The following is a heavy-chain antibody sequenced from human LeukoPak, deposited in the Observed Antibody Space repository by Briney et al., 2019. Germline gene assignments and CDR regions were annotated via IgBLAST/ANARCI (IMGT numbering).Heavy chain of an antibody. V-gene: IGHV3-23*01. CDR2: ISGRGGST. J-gene: IGHJ6*03. D-gene: IGHD3-10*01. CDR1: GFTFSSYA. Sequence: GGSLRLSCAASGFTFSSYAMSWVRQAPGKGLEWVSAISGRGGSTYYTDSVEGRFTISRDNSKNTLYLQMNSLTAEDTAVYYCAKDPARSNYMDVWGKGTTVTVSS. CDR3: AKDPARSNYMDV.